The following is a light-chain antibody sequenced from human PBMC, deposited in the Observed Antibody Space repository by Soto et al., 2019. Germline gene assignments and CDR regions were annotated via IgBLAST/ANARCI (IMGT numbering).Light chain of an antibody. CDR3: SSYAGSNNLGV. CDR1: SSDVGGYNY. CDR2: EVS. J-gene: IGLJ2*01. V-gene: IGLV2-8*01. Sequence: QSALTQPPSASGSPGQSVTISCTGTSSDVGGYNYVSWYQQHPGKAPKLMIYEVSKRHSGVPDRFSGSKSGNTASLTVSGLQAEYEADYYCSSYAGSNNLGVFGGGTKLTVL.